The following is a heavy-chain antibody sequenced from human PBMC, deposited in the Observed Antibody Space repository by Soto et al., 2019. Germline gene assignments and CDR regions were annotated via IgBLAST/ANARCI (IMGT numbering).Heavy chain of an antibody. Sequence: QLQLQEFGSGLVKLSQTLSLTCTVSGGSITSGGYSWTWIRQSPVKGMECIGYTYQSGRAYYNPSLKSLVTRSVDRSKSQFSLNLAAVTAADTAVYYCARDYYDMDVWGQGTTVNVSS. CDR2: TYQSGRA. J-gene: IGHJ6*02. V-gene: IGHV4-30-2*06. CDR1: GGSITSGGYS. CDR3: ARDYYDMDV.